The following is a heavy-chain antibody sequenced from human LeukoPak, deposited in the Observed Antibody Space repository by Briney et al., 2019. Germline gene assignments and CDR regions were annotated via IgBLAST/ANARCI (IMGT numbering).Heavy chain of an antibody. V-gene: IGHV1-69*04. Sequence: GASVKVSCKASGGTFSSYAISWVQQAPGQGLEWMGRIIPIFGIANCAQKFQGRVTITADKSTSTAYMELSSLRSEDTAVYYCARDQDYDSSGPSWFDPWGQGTLVTVSS. CDR1: GGTFSSYA. CDR3: ARDQDYDSSGPSWFDP. D-gene: IGHD3-22*01. J-gene: IGHJ5*02. CDR2: IIPIFGIA.